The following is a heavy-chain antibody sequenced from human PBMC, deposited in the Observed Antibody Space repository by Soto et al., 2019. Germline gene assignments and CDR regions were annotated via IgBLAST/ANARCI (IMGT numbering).Heavy chain of an antibody. Sequence: ASVKVSCKTSGYTFTNYGISWVRQAPGQGLEWMGWITTDKGNTGYAQKFQGRVTMTRNTSISTAYMELSSLRSEDTAVYYCARTLYGDNVDYWGQGTLVTVSS. J-gene: IGHJ4*02. CDR3: ARTLYGDNVDY. CDR1: GYTFTNYG. V-gene: IGHV1-8*01. CDR2: ITTDKGNT. D-gene: IGHD4-17*01.